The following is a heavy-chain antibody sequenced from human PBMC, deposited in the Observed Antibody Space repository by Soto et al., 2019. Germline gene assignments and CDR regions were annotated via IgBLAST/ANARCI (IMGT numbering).Heavy chain of an antibody. Sequence: GGSLRLSCAAPGFTFSSYAMHWVRQAPGKGLEWVAVISYDGSNKYYADSVKGRFTISRDNSKNTLYLQMNSLRAEDTAVYYCARPLLWFGELSLWGQGTLVTVSS. CDR1: GFTFSSYA. CDR2: ISYDGSNK. J-gene: IGHJ4*02. CDR3: ARPLLWFGELSL. V-gene: IGHV3-30-3*01. D-gene: IGHD3-10*01.